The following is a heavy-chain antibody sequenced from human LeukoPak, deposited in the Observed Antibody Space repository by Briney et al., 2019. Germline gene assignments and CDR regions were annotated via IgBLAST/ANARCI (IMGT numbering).Heavy chain of an antibody. CDR1: GGSISSYY. Sequence: SETLSLTCTVSGGSISSYYWSWIRQPPGKGLEWIGYIYYSGSTNYNPSLKSRVTISVDTSKNQFSLKLSSVTAADTAVYYCARDRGYRSGSYSGYYYGMDVWGQGTTVTVSS. D-gene: IGHD3-10*01. J-gene: IGHJ6*02. CDR2: IYYSGST. V-gene: IGHV4-59*01. CDR3: ARDRGYRSGSYSGYYYGMDV.